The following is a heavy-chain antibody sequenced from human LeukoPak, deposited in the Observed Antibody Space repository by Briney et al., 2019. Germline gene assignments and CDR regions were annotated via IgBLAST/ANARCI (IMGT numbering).Heavy chain of an antibody. D-gene: IGHD6-19*01. CDR1: GFTFSSYW. Sequence: GGSLRLSCAASGFTFSSYWMSWVRQAPGKGLEWVANIKQDGSEKYYVDSVKGRFTISRDNAKNSLYLQMNSLRAEDTAVYYCARDLGIAVAGTGSDYWGQGTLVTVSS. J-gene: IGHJ4*02. CDR2: IKQDGSEK. V-gene: IGHV3-7*01. CDR3: ARDLGIAVAGTGSDY.